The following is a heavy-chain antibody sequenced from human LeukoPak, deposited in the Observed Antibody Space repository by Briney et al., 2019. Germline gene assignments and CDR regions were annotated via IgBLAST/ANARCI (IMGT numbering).Heavy chain of an antibody. CDR3: ARHGPRDPMIVVVITPFDY. V-gene: IGHV4-39*01. CDR1: GGSISSSSYY. Sequence: PSETLSLTCTVSGGSISSSSYYWGWIRQPPGKGLEWIGSIYYSGSTYYNPSLKSRVTISVDTSKNQFSLKLSSVTAADTAVYYCARHGPRDPMIVVVITPFDYWGQGTLVTVSS. D-gene: IGHD3-22*01. J-gene: IGHJ4*02. CDR2: IYYSGST.